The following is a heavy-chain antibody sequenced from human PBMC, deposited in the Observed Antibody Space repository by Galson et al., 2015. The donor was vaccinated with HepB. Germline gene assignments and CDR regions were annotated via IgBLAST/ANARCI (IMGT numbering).Heavy chain of an antibody. J-gene: IGHJ4*02. CDR3: TRDATPLGTGGVGQVFDY. CDR2: ISDNNNYI. CDR1: GFIFNTYT. Sequence: SLRLSCAASGFIFNTYTMNWVRQAPGKGLEWVSSISDNNNYIFYADSLKGRFTISRDNAKNSVFLQMNSLRAEDTAVYRCTRDATPLGTGGVGQVFDYWGQGILVTVSS. V-gene: IGHV3-21*01. D-gene: IGHD1-1*01.